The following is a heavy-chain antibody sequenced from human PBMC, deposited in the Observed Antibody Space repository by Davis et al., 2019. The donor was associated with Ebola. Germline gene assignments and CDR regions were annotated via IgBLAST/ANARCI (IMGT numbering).Heavy chain of an antibody. J-gene: IGHJ4*02. CDR1: GGTFSSYA. CDR2: IIPIFGTA. Sequence: SVKVSCKASGGTFSSYAISWVRQAPGQGLEWMGGIIPIFGTANYAQKFQGRVTITADESTSTAYMELSSLRSEDTAVYYCARDWVSGYDGGYWGQGTLVTVSS. D-gene: IGHD5-12*01. CDR3: ARDWVSGYDGGY. V-gene: IGHV1-69*13.